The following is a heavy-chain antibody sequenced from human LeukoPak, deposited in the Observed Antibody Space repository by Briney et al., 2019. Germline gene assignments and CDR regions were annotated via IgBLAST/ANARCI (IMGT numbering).Heavy chain of an antibody. J-gene: IGHJ3*02. D-gene: IGHD2-15*01. V-gene: IGHV3-23*01. Sequence: GGPLRLSCAASGFTFSSYAMSWVRQAPGKGLEWVSAISGSGGSTYYADSVKGQFTISRDNSKNTLYLQMNSLRAEDTALNYCAKARVVAATLGALDIWGQGTMVTVSS. CDR1: GFTFSSYA. CDR3: AKARVVAATLGALDI. CDR2: ISGSGGST.